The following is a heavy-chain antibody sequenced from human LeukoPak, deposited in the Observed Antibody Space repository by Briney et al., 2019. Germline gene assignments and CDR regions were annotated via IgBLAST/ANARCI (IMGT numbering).Heavy chain of an antibody. D-gene: IGHD4-17*01. J-gene: IGHJ4*02. CDR3: ARPLLDHGDLFDH. V-gene: IGHV3-7*01. Sequence: ASLRFSCAASGFTFSSYWLSWVRQPPGKGLEWVANIQQDGSEKNYVDSVKGRFTISRDNGKNSLYLQMNSLRGEDTAVYYRARPLLDHGDLFDHWGQGTLVTVSS. CDR1: GFTFSSYW. CDR2: IQQDGSEK.